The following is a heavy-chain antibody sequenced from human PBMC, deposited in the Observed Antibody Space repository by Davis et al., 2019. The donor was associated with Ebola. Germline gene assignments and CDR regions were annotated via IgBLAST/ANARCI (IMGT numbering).Heavy chain of an antibody. Sequence: GESLKISCAASGFTFSDYYMHWVRQAPGKGLEWVAVISYDGSNKYYADSVKGRFTISRDNSKNTLYLQMNSLRAEDTAVYYCAKDLAYSSSWYYFDYWGQGTLVTVSS. CDR2: ISYDGSNK. D-gene: IGHD6-13*01. CDR3: AKDLAYSSSWYYFDY. V-gene: IGHV3-30*18. CDR1: GFTFSDYY. J-gene: IGHJ4*02.